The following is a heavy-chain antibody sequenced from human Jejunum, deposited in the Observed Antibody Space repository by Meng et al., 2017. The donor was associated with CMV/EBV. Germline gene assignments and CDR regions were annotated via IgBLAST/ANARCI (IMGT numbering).Heavy chain of an antibody. Sequence: GFTFRNAWMTWVRQAPGKGLEWVGRIRSKGVGGTIDYAAPVEGRFTISRDDSKNTLYLQMNSLKTEDTAVYYCTKGGPLGSYFDYWGQGARVTVSS. J-gene: IGHJ4*02. V-gene: IGHV3-15*01. CDR3: TKGGPLGSYFDY. D-gene: IGHD1-26*01. CDR2: IRSKGVGGTI. CDR1: GFTFRNAW.